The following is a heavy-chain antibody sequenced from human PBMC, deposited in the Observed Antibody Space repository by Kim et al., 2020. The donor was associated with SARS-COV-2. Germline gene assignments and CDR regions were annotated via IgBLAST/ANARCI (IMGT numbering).Heavy chain of an antibody. CDR1: GFTFPTYW. Sequence: GGSLRLSCAASGFTFPTYWTNWVRQAPGKGLEWVANIKEDGSEKYYVGSVRGRFTISRDNAKNSLYLQMNSLRAEDTALYYCATFPIGSTSDFFDYWGQG. CDR2: IKEDGSEK. CDR3: ATFPIGSTSDFFDY. D-gene: IGHD1-26*01. J-gene: IGHJ4*02. V-gene: IGHV3-7*01.